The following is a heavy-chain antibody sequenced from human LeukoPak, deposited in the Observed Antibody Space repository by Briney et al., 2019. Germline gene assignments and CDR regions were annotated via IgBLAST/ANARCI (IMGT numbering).Heavy chain of an antibody. D-gene: IGHD4-17*01. CDR2: IKQDGSEK. CDR3: ARVRDYGDFPFYFDY. V-gene: IGHV3-7*01. J-gene: IGHJ4*02. Sequence: GGSLRLSCAASGFTLSSYWMSWVRQAPGKGLEWVANIKQDGSEKYYVDSVKGRFTISRDNAKNSLYLQMNSLRAEDTAVYYCARVRDYGDFPFYFDYWGQGTLVTVSS. CDR1: GFTLSSYW.